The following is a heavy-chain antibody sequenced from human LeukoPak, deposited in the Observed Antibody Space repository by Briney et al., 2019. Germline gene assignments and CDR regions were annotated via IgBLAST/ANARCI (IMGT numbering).Heavy chain of an antibody. CDR2: INPSGGST. D-gene: IGHD5-12*01. V-gene: IGHV1-46*01. Sequence: ASVKVSCKASGGTFISNPISWVRQAPGQGLEWMGIINPSGGSTSYAQKFQGRVTMTRDMSMSTVYMELSSLRSEDTAVYYCARDKGAEVATGNWFDPWGQGTLVTVSS. CDR3: ARDKGAEVATGNWFDP. CDR1: GGTFISNP. J-gene: IGHJ5*02.